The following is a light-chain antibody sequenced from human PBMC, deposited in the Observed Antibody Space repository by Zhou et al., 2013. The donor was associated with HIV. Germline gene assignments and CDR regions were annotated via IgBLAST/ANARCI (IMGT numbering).Light chain of an antibody. Sequence: EIVMTQSPATLSVSPGQRATLSCRASQSVGSDLAWYQQKPGQAPRLLIYEASLRATGIPARFSGSGSGTDFTLTISSLESEDRAIYSCQQYNDWPWTFGQGTKVEIK. V-gene: IGKV3-15*01. CDR1: QSVGSD. CDR3: QQYNDWPWT. J-gene: IGKJ1*01. CDR2: EAS.